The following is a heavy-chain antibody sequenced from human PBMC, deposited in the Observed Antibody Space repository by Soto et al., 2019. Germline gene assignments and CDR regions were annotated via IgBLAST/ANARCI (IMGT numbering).Heavy chain of an antibody. J-gene: IGHJ4*02. D-gene: IGHD6-19*01. V-gene: IGHV3-30*18. CDR2: ISYDGSNK. CDR3: AKLGLYSSGRREAFDY. Sequence: PGGSLRLSCAASGFTFGSYGMHWFRQAPGKGLEWVAVISYDGSNKYYADSVKGRFTISRDNSKNTLYLQMNSLRAEDTAVYYCAKLGLYSSGRREAFDYWGQGTLVTVSS. CDR1: GFTFGSYG.